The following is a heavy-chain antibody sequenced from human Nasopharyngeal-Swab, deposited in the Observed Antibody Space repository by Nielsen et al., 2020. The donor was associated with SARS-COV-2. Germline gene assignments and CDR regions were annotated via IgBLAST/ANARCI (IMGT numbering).Heavy chain of an antibody. Sequence: GGSPRLSCAASGFTFSSYSMNWVRQAPGKGLEWVSSISSSSSYIYYADSVKGRFTISRDNAKNSLYLQMNSLRAEDTAVYYCARDRGTGDSYYYYGMDVWGQGTMVTVSS. CDR2: ISSSSSYI. D-gene: IGHD7-27*01. V-gene: IGHV3-21*01. CDR3: ARDRGTGDSYYYYGMDV. CDR1: GFTFSSYS. J-gene: IGHJ6*02.